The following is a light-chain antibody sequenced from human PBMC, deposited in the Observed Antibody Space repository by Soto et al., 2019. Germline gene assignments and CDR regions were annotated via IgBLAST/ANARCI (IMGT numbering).Light chain of an antibody. CDR2: EVT. Sequence: QSVLTQPASVSGSPGQSIAISCTGTNNDVGAYNYVSWYQQHPGKAPKLMISEVTNRPSGVSDRFSGSKSGNTASLTISGLQAEDEADYYCSSFTSRFTSVFGTGTKVTVL. CDR1: NNDVGAYNY. V-gene: IGLV2-14*01. CDR3: SSFTSRFTSV. J-gene: IGLJ1*01.